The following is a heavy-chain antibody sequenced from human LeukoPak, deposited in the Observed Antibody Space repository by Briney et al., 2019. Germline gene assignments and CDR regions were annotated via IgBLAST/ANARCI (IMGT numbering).Heavy chain of an antibody. Sequence: GRSLRLSCAASGFTFSDFTLHWVRQAPGNGLEWLAYISYDGGIQYYADSVKGRFSISRDNSKNTLYLQLNSLRTEDTALYYCARAYCTGGTCFKDYWGQGTLVTVSS. CDR3: ARAYCTGGTCFKDY. V-gene: IGHV3-30-3*01. CDR2: ISYDGGIQ. CDR1: GFTFSDFT. J-gene: IGHJ4*02. D-gene: IGHD2-8*02.